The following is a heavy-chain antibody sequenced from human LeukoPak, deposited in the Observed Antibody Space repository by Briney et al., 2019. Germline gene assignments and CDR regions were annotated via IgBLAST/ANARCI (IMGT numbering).Heavy chain of an antibody. CDR3: AKDREMATIIDY. V-gene: IGHV3-30*02. J-gene: IGHJ4*02. CDR1: GFTFSSYG. Sequence: GGSLRLSCAPSGFTFSSYGMHWVRQAPGKGLEWVAFIRYDGSNKYYADSVKGRFTISRDNSKNTLYLQMNSLRAEDTAVYYCAKDREMATIIDYWGQGTLVTVSS. D-gene: IGHD5-24*01. CDR2: IRYDGSNK.